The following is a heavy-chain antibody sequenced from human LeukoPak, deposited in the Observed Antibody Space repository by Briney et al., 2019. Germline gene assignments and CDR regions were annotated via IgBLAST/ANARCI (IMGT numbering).Heavy chain of an antibody. CDR2: IIPILGIA. J-gene: IGHJ4*02. V-gene: IGHV1-69*02. D-gene: IGHD3-22*01. CDR3: ARGDDSSGYYHFDY. CDR1: GGTFSSYT. Sequence: SVKVSCKASGGTFSSYTISWVRQAPGQGLEWMGRIIPILGIANYTQKFQGRVTITADKSTSTAYMELSSLRSEDTAVYYCARGDDSSGYYHFDYWGQGTLFTVSS.